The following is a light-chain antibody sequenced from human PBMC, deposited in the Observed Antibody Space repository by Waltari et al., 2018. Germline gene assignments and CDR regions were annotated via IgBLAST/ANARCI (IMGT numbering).Light chain of an antibody. CDR1: SLRRYS. CDR3: LSRDISSTRF. CDR2: GQD. Sequence: SSALTQDPTVSVALRQTVRITCQGDSLRRYSASWYQQRPGQAPVLVFYGQDNRPSGIPDRFSGSTSGDTATLTITGTQAEDEADYYCLSRDISSTRFFGGGTRLTV. J-gene: IGLJ2*01. V-gene: IGLV3-19*01.